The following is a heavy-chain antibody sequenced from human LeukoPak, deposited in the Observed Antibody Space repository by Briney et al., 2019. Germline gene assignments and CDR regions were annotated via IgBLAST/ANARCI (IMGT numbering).Heavy chain of an antibody. D-gene: IGHD1-26*01. CDR3: AREDENYSGSYYDY. Sequence: GGSLRLSCAASGFTFSDYYMSWILQAPGKGLEWVSYISSSGSTIYYADSVKGRFTISRDNAKNSLYLQMNSLRAEDTAVYYCAREDENYSGSYYDYWRQETLVTVSS. CDR1: GFTFSDYY. J-gene: IGHJ4*02. V-gene: IGHV3-11*04. CDR2: ISSSGSTI.